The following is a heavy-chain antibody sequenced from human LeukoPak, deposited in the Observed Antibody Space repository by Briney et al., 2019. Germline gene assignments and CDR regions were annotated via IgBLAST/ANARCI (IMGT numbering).Heavy chain of an antibody. V-gene: IGHV1-8*02. CDR2: MNPNSGNT. Sequence: GASVKVSCKASGGTFSSYAISWVRQATGQGLEWMGWMNPNSGNTGYAQKFQGRVTMTRNTSISTAYMELSSLRSEDTAVYYCAISPNTAMVTTPDYWGQGTLVTVSS. D-gene: IGHD5-18*01. J-gene: IGHJ4*02. CDR3: AISPNTAMVTTPDY. CDR1: GGTFSSYA.